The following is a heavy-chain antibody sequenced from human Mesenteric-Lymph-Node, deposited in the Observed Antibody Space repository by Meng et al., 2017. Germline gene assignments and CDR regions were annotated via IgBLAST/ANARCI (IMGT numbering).Heavy chain of an antibody. Sequence: ASVKVSCKASGYTFTGYYMHWVRQAPGQGLEWMGRINPNSGGTNYAQKFQGRVTMTRDTSISTAYMELSRLRSDDTAVYYCAREGRMVRGVINYYYYGMDVWGQGTTVTVSS. V-gene: IGHV1-2*06. D-gene: IGHD3-10*01. CDR2: INPNSGGT. CDR1: GYTFTGYY. J-gene: IGHJ6*02. CDR3: AREGRMVRGVINYYYYGMDV.